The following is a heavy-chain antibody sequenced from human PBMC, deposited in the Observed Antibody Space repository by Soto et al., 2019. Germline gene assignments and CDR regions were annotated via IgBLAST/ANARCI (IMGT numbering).Heavy chain of an antibody. D-gene: IGHD1-7*01. Sequence: QVQLVQSGAEVKKPGSSVNVSCKASGGTFISYAFNWVRQAPGHGLEWMGGIIPMFGTANSVQKFQGRVTITADKSTSTGYMELSSLISEDTAVDYFALQPGGNFYPYDAFDVWGQGTMVTVSS. J-gene: IGHJ3*01. CDR2: IIPMFGTA. CDR1: GGTFISYA. V-gene: IGHV1-69*06. CDR3: ALQPGGNFYPYDAFDV.